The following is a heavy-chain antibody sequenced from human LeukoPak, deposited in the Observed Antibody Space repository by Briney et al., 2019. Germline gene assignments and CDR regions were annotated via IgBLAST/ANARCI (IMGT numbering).Heavy chain of an antibody. J-gene: IGHJ4*02. Sequence: GESLKISCKGSGYSFTSYWIGWVCQMPGKGLEWMGIIYPGDSDARYSPSFQGQVTISDDESISTAYLQWSSLKASDTAMYYCARVSGSGRTTQIDYWGQGTLVTVSS. CDR2: IYPGDSDA. D-gene: IGHD3-10*01. V-gene: IGHV5-51*01. CDR1: GYSFTSYW. CDR3: ARVSGSGRTTQIDY.